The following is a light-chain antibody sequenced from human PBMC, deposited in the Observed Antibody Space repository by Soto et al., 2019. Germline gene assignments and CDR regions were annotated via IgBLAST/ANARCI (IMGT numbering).Light chain of an antibody. CDR3: QSYDTSLSGSGVV. CDR1: SSNIGAGYD. J-gene: IGLJ2*01. V-gene: IGLV1-40*01. Sequence: QSVLTQPPSVPGAPGQRVTISCTGSSSNIGAGYDVHWYQQLPGTAPKLLIYGNSNRPSGVPDRLSGSKSGTSASLAITGLQAEDEADYYCQSYDTSLSGSGVVFGGGTKLTVL. CDR2: GNS.